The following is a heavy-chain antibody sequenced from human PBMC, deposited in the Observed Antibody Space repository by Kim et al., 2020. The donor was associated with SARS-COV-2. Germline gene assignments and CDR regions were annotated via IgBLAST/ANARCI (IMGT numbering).Heavy chain of an antibody. V-gene: IGHV5-51*01. D-gene: IGHD3-16*01. CDR3: ARLQVWYGEKSP. J-gene: IGHJ5*02. CDR1: GYAFRNYW. CDR2: IYPGDSDT. Sequence: GESLIISCKVFGYAFRNYWIGWVRQMPGKGLEWMGIIYPGDSDTNYKSSFQGRVTISADKSISTAYLQWSSLQASDTAVYYCARLQVWYGEKSPWG.